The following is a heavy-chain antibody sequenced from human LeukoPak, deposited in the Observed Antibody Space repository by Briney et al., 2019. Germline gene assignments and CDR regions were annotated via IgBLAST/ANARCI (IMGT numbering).Heavy chain of an antibody. D-gene: IGHD2-2*02. CDR1: GYTFTGYY. J-gene: IGHJ5*02. CDR3: ARDRPGRYCSSTSCYTASPFDP. CDR2: INPNSGGT. Sequence: GASVKVSCKASGYTFTGYYMHWVRQAPGQGLEWMGWINPNSGGTNYVQKFQGRVTMTRDTSISTAYMEPSRLRSDDTAVYYCARDRPGRYCSSTSCYTASPFDPWGQGTLVTVSS. V-gene: IGHV1-2*02.